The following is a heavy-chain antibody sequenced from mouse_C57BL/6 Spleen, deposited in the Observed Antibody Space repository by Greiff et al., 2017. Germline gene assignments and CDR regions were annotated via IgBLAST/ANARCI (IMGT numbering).Heavy chain of an antibody. Sequence: EVMLVESEGGLVQPGSSMKLSCTASGFTFSNYYMAWVRQVPEKGLEWVANINYDGSSTYYLDSLKSRFIISRDNAKNILYLQMSSLKSEDTATYYCARYGYDSYAMDYWGQGTSVTVSS. CDR3: ARYGYDSYAMDY. V-gene: IGHV5-16*01. J-gene: IGHJ4*01. D-gene: IGHD2-2*01. CDR1: GFTFSNYY. CDR2: INYDGSST.